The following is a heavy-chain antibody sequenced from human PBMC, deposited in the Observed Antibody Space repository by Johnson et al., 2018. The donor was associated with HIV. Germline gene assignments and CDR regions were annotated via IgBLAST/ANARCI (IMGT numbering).Heavy chain of an antibody. Sequence: MLLVESGGGLVQPGGSLRLSCAASGFTFSSYWMSWVRQAPGKGLEWVANIKQDGSEKYYVDSVKGRFTISRDNAKNSLYLQMNSLRAEDTAVYYCARGRIYGAFAFDIWGQGTRVTVSS. D-gene: IGHD3-10*01. CDR3: ARGRIYGAFAFDI. J-gene: IGHJ3*02. V-gene: IGHV3-7*05. CDR2: IKQDGSEK. CDR1: GFTFSSYW.